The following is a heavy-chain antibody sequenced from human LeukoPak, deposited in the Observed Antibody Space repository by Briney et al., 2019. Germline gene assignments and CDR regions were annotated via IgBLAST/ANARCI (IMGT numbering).Heavy chain of an antibody. Sequence: SETLSLTCTVSGGSISSYYWSWIRQPPGKGLEWIGYIYYSGSTNYNPSLKSRVTISVDTSKNQFSLKLSSVTAADTAVYYCARVEAAAARDYYYYYMDVWGKGTTVTASS. V-gene: IGHV4-59*01. CDR2: IYYSGST. J-gene: IGHJ6*03. D-gene: IGHD6-13*01. CDR3: ARVEAAAARDYYYYYMDV. CDR1: GGSISSYY.